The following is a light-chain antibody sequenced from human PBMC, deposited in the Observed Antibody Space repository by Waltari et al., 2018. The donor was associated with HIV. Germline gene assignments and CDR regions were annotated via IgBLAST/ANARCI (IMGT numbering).Light chain of an antibody. V-gene: IGLV1-47*01. J-gene: IGLJ1*01. CDR1: RSNLGSLY. Sequence: QSVLTQPPSASGPPGQRVTLSCSGHRSNLGSLYVYCYQQVPGTATKLLIYRNNQRPSGVPDRFSGSKSGTSASLAISGLRSEDEADYYCAAWDDSLSAFYVFGTGTKVTVL. CDR3: AAWDDSLSAFYV. CDR2: RNN.